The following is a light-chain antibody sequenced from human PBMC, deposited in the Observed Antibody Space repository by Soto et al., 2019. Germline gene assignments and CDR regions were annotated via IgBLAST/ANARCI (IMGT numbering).Light chain of an antibody. CDR1: TSDVGGYKY. CDR3: SSYTNNNTHGLV. CDR2: EVS. Sequence: QSALTQPASVSGSPGQSITISCTGSTSDVGGYKYVSWYQQHPGKAPKLMIFEVSNRPLGVSNRFSGSKSGNTASLTISGLQAEDEADYYCSSYTNNNTHGLVFGGGTKLTVL. V-gene: IGLV2-14*01. J-gene: IGLJ3*02.